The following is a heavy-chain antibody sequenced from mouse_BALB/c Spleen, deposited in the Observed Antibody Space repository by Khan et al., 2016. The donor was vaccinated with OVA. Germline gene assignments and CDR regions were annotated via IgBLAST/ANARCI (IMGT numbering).Heavy chain of an antibody. J-gene: IGHJ2*01. CDR3: ARLEDI. CDR2: IWAAGST. V-gene: IGHV2-9*02. D-gene: IGHD1-3*01. Sequence: QVQLKQSGPGLVAPAQSLSITCTASGISLTSYGVHWVRQPPGKGLEWLGVIWAAGSTNYNSALLSSLSISKDNSKSQVFLKMNSLQTDDTAVYYCARLEDIWGQGTTLTVSS. CDR1: GISLTSYG.